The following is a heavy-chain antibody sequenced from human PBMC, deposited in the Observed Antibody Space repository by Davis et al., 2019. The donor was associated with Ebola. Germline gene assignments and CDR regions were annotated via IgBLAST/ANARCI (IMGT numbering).Heavy chain of an antibody. CDR2: INSDASTT. CDR1: GFTFSGHW. V-gene: IGHV3-74*01. Sequence: GESLKISCAASGFTFSGHWVHWVRQAPGKGLVWVSRINSDASTTNYADSVKGRFTISRDNAKNTLYLQMNSLRAEDTAVYYCARGHYDILTGYYTPRPYYYYAMDVWGQGTTVTVSS. D-gene: IGHD3-9*01. CDR3: ARGHYDILTGYYTPRPYYYYAMDV. J-gene: IGHJ6*02.